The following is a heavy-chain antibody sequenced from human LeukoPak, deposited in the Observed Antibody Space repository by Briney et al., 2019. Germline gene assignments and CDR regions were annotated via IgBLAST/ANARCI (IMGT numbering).Heavy chain of an antibody. CDR1: GFTFSNAW. Sequence: GGSLRLSCAASGFTFSNAWMNWVRQSPGKGLEWVGRIKSKTDGGTIGYGAPVKGRFTISGDDSKNTLYLQMNSLKTEDTAMYHCTTGVRDSSGYYNFDYWGQGTLVTVSS. J-gene: IGHJ4*02. D-gene: IGHD3-22*01. CDR3: TTGVRDSSGYYNFDY. V-gene: IGHV3-15*01. CDR2: IKSKTDGGTI.